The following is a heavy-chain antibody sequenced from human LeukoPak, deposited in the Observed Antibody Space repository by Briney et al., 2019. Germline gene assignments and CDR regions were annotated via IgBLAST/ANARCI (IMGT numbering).Heavy chain of an antibody. Sequence: PGGSLRLSCAAPGFTFSSSGMHWVRQAPGKGLEWVAFIRNDGSNKYYADSVKGRFTISRDNSKNTLYLQMNSLRGEDTAVYYCAKVDGDNGSYYMDVWGKGTTVTVSS. V-gene: IGHV3-30*02. D-gene: IGHD4/OR15-4a*01. CDR2: IRNDGSNK. CDR3: AKVDGDNGSYYMDV. CDR1: GFTFSSSG. J-gene: IGHJ6*03.